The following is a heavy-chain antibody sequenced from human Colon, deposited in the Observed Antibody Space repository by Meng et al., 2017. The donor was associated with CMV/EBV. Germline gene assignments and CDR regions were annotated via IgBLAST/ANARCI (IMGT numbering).Heavy chain of an antibody. Sequence: GESLKISCAASGFMFDSYWMHWVRQAPGKGLVWVAHVNTDESLKKYAYSVKCFFTVSSDNAKNMLYLDMTSLTADDTAVYYCAREAVEDSLWGYQLRVWGPGTLVTVSS. D-gene: IGHD3-16*01. J-gene: IGHJ4*02. V-gene: IGHV3-74*03. CDR3: AREAVEDSLWGYQLRV. CDR2: VNTDESLK. CDR1: GFMFDSYW.